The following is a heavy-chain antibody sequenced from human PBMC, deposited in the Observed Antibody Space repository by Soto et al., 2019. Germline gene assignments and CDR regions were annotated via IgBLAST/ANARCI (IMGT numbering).Heavy chain of an antibody. V-gene: IGHV2-5*02. J-gene: IGHJ4*02. CDR3: THSPYTSSSYYFDY. Sequence: QITLKESGPTLVKPTQPLTLTCTFTGFSLSTSGVGVGWIRQPPGKALEWLALIYWDDDKRDTPSLKSSLTITEYTSKPPVDLTIPNVDPGDTATYYWTHSPYTSSSYYFDYCGRETLPTVCS. D-gene: IGHD6-6*01. CDR1: GFSLSTSGVG. CDR2: IYWDDDK.